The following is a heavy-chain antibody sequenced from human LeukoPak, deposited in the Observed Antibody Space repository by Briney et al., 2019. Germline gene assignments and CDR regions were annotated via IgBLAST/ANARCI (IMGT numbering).Heavy chain of an antibody. CDR1: GYSFTNYD. V-gene: IGHV1-8*03. J-gene: IGHJ4*02. Sequence: ASVKVSCKASGYSFTNYDINWVRQATGQGLEWMGWMNPKSGDTGYSQKFQGRVFITRDTSINTAYMELSSLRSDDTAVYYCARGSSYGFSMGYWGQGTLVTVSS. CDR3: ARGSSYGFSMGY. CDR2: MNPKSGDT. D-gene: IGHD3-16*01.